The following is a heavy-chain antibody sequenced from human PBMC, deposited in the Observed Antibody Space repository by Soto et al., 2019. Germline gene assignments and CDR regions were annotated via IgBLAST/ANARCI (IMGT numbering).Heavy chain of an antibody. CDR2: IYPGDSDT. Sequence: PGESLKISCKGSGYSFTSYWIGWVRQMPGKGLEWMGIIYPGDSDTRYSPSFQGQVTISADKSISTAYLQWSSLKASDTAMYYCAKLAAAGRSPRWFDPWGQGXLVTVSS. CDR1: GYSFTSYW. D-gene: IGHD6-13*01. J-gene: IGHJ5*02. CDR3: AKLAAAGRSPRWFDP. V-gene: IGHV5-51*01.